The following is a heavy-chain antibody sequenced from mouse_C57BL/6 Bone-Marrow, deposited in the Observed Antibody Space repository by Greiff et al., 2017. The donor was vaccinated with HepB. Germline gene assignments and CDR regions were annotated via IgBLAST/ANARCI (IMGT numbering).Heavy chain of an antibody. Sequence: QVQLQQPGAELVKPGASVKLSCKASGYTFTSYWMQWVKQRPGPGLEWIGEIDPSDSYTNYNQKFKGKATLTVDTSSSTAYMQLSSLTSEDSAVYYCARSSYYYLFDYWGQGTTLTVAS. J-gene: IGHJ2*01. D-gene: IGHD1-1*01. CDR3: ARSSYYYLFDY. V-gene: IGHV1-50*01. CDR1: GYTFTSYW. CDR2: IDPSDSYT.